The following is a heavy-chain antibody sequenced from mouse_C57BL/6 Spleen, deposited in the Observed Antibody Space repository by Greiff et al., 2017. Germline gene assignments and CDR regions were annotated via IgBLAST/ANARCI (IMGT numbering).Heavy chain of an antibody. CDR2: ISDGGSYT. D-gene: IGHD1-1*01. CDR3: AREGPGSSRGYYAMDY. Sequence: EVQGVESGGGLVKPGGSLKLSCAASGFTFSIYAMSWVRQTPEKRLEWVATISDGGSYTYYPDNVKGRFTISRDNAKNNLYLQMSHLKSEDTAMYYCAREGPGSSRGYYAMDYWGQGTSVTVSS. V-gene: IGHV5-4*01. CDR1: GFTFSIYA. J-gene: IGHJ4*01.